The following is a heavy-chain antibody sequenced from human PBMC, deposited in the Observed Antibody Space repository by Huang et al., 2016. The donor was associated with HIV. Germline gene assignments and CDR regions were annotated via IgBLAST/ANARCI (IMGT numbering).Heavy chain of an antibody. Sequence: QVQLQESGPGLVKPSQTLSLTCTVSGDSIGSGGHYWSWSRQPPGKGLEWLGFIYYSGSNNHNPTLKSRVTLAVDTSKNQCSLKLSAVTAADTAVYCCSRALYYHGSGSYSDYWGRGTLVTVSS. J-gene: IGHJ4*02. CDR2: IYYSGSN. CDR1: GDSIGSGGHY. CDR3: SRALYYHGSGSYSDY. V-gene: IGHV4-30-4*08. D-gene: IGHD3-10*01.